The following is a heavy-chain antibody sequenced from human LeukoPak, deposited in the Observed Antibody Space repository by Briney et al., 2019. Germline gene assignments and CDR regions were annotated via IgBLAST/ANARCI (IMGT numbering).Heavy chain of an antibody. D-gene: IGHD1-26*01. CDR3: ARGVWEEVENYFDY. Sequence: ASVKVSCKASGGTFSSYAISWVRQAPGQGLEWMGRIIPILGIANYAQKFQGRVTITADKSTSTAYMELSSLRSEDTAVYYCARGVWEEVENYFDYWGQGTLVTVSS. CDR1: GGTFSSYA. CDR2: IIPILGIA. J-gene: IGHJ4*02. V-gene: IGHV1-69*04.